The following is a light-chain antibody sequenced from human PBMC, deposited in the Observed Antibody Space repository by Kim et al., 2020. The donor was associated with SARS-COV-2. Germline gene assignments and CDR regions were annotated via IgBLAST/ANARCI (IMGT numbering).Light chain of an antibody. Sequence: GQRVTISCTGSSSNIGAGYDVHWYQQLPGTAPKLLIYGNSNRPSGVPVRFSGSKSGTSASLAITGLQAEDEADYYCQSYDSSLNWVFGGGTQLTVL. J-gene: IGLJ3*02. CDR2: GNS. V-gene: IGLV1-40*01. CDR1: SSNIGAGYD. CDR3: QSYDSSLNWV.